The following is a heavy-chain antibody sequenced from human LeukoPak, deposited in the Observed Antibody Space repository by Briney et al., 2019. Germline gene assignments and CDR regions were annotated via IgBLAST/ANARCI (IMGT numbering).Heavy chain of an antibody. CDR1: GFTFSDYY. CDR3: ARDRPTRVATTEY. J-gene: IGHJ4*02. D-gene: IGHD5-12*01. V-gene: IGHV3-11*04. CDR2: ISSSGSTI. Sequence: GGSLRLSCAASGFTFSDYYMSWIRQAPGKGLEWVSYISSSGSTIYYADSVKGRFTISRDNAKNSLYQQMNSLRAEDTAVYYCARDRPTRVATTEYWGQGTLVTVSS.